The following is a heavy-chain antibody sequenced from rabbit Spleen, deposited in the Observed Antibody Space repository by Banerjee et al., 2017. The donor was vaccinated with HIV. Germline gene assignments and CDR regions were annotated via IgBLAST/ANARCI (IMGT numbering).Heavy chain of an antibody. CDR3: ARDNNGDGNVPDFGL. Sequence: QSLEESGGDLVKPGASLTLSCTASGFTLTSYYMNWVRQAPGKGLEWIGYIDPVFGITYYANWVNGRFSISRENAQNTVFLQMTSLTAADTATYFCARDNNGDGNVPDFGLWGQGPLVTVS. D-gene: IGHD2-1*01. J-gene: IGHJ4*01. CDR2: IDPVFGIT. V-gene: IGHV1S7*01. CDR1: GFTLTSYY.